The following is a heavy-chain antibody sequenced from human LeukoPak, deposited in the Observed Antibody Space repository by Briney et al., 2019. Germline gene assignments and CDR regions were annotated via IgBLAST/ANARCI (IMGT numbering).Heavy chain of an antibody. CDR2: INSDGSST. CDR1: GFTFSSYW. J-gene: IGHJ6*02. D-gene: IGHD3-22*01. Sequence: GGSLRLSCAASGFTFSSYWMHWVRQAPGKGLVWVSRINSDGSSTSYADSVKGRFTISRDNAKNTLYLRMNSLRAEDTAVYYCARAGYYDSSGYYAEIGYYYGMDVWGQGTTVTVSS. V-gene: IGHV3-74*01. CDR3: ARAGYYDSSGYYAEIGYYYGMDV.